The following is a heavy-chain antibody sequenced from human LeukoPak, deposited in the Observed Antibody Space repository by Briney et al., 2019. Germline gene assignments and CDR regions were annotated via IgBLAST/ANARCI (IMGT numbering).Heavy chain of an antibody. V-gene: IGHV3-48*03. CDR2: ISSSGSTI. D-gene: IGHD6-19*01. J-gene: IGHJ4*02. Sequence: GGSLRLSCAASGFTFSSYEMNWVRQAPGKGLEWVSYISSSGSTIYYADSVKGRSTISRDNAKNSLYLQMNSLRAEDTAVYYCAQVGGGWAFDYWGQGTLVTVSS. CDR3: AQVGGGWAFDY. CDR1: GFTFSSYE.